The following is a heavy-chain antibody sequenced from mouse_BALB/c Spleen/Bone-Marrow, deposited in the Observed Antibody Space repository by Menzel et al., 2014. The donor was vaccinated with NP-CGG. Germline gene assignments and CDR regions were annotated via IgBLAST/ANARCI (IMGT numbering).Heavy chain of an antibody. V-gene: IGHV14-3*02. CDR2: IDPANVNT. J-gene: IGHJ2*01. Sequence: EVMLVESGAELVKPGASVELSCTASGFNIKDTYMHWVKQRPEQGLEWIGRIDPANVNTKYDPKFQGKATITADTSSNTAYLQLSSLTSEDTAVYYYASYVYGYYFDYWGQGTTLTVSS. CDR3: ASYVYGYYFDY. CDR1: GFNIKDTY. D-gene: IGHD1-1*01.